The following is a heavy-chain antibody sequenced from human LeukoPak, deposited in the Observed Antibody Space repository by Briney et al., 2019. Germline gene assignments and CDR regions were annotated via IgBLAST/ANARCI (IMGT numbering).Heavy chain of an antibody. CDR3: ARGGYCSSTSCSIWRIHYYYGMDV. D-gene: IGHD2-2*01. J-gene: IGHJ6*02. CDR1: GGSISSGGYY. V-gene: IGHV4-31*03. Sequence: SETLSLTCTVSGGSISSGGYYWSWIRQHPGKGLEWIGYIYYSGSTYYNPSLKSRVTISVDTSKNQFSLKLSSVTAADTAVYYCARGGYCSSTSCSIWRIHYYYGMDVWGQGTTVTVSS. CDR2: IYYSGST.